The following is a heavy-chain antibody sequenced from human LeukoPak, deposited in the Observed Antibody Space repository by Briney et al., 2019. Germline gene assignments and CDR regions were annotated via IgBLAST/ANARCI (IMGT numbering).Heavy chain of an antibody. CDR2: TYYRSKWYY. V-gene: IGHV6-1*01. Sequence: SQTLSLTCAISGDSFSSSSAAWNWIRQSPSRGLEWLGRTYYRSKWYYDYAVSVKSRITINPDTSKNQFSLQLNSVTPEDTAVYYCARFYYDTSGHGAFDIWGQGTMVTVSS. J-gene: IGHJ3*02. CDR1: GDSFSSSSAA. CDR3: ARFYYDTSGHGAFDI. D-gene: IGHD3-22*01.